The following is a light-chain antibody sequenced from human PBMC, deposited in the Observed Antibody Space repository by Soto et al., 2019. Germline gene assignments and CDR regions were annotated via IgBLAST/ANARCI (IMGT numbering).Light chain of an antibody. V-gene: IGKV3-11*01. CDR1: QSVSSY. CDR3: QQRSNWPALT. Sequence: EVVLTQSPATLTLSPGERATLACRASQSVSSYLAWYQQKPGQAPRLLIYDASNRATGVPARFIGSGSGTDFTLTISILEPEDFAVYYCQQRSNWPALTFGGGTKVEIK. J-gene: IGKJ4*01. CDR2: DAS.